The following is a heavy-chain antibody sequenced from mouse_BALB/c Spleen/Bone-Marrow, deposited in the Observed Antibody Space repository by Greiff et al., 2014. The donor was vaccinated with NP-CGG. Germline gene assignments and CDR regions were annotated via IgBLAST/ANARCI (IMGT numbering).Heavy chain of an antibody. Sequence: EVHLVESGGNLVKSGGSLKLSCAASGFTFSDYGMSWNRQTPEKRLERVATISGGGGYTFYADSVKGRFTISRDNAKNNLYLQLSSLRSEDTALYYCARHAYYDQTEVSFVYWGQGTLVTVSA. CDR1: GFTFSDYG. J-gene: IGHJ3*01. CDR2: ISGGGGYT. CDR3: ARHAYYDQTEVSFVY. V-gene: IGHV5-9-2*01. D-gene: IGHD2-4*01.